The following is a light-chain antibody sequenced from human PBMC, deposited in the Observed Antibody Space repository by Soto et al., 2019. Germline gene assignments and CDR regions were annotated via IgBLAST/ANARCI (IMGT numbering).Light chain of an antibody. V-gene: IGKV3-20*01. J-gene: IGKJ1*01. Sequence: EIVLTQSPCTLSLSPGERATLSCRASESVASSYLAWYQQIPGPAPMLLIYGASSRATGIPDRFSGSGSGTDFTLTISSLQPEDFAVYYCQQYGRSPWTSGQGTKVEI. CDR3: QQYGRSPWT. CDR2: GAS. CDR1: ESVASSY.